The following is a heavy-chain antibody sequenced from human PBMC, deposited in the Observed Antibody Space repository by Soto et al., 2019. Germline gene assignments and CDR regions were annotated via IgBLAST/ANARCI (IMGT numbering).Heavy chain of an antibody. CDR1: GFTFSSYS. CDR3: ARDGGGLDYLYYFDY. Sequence: GGSLRLSCAASGFTFSSYSMNWVRQAPGKGLEWVSYISRTSGTIHYADSVKGRFTISRDNAKNSLYLQMNSLRDEDTAVYYCARDGGGLDYLYYFDYWGQGALVTVSS. CDR2: ISRTSGTI. V-gene: IGHV3-48*02. D-gene: IGHD3-10*01. J-gene: IGHJ4*02.